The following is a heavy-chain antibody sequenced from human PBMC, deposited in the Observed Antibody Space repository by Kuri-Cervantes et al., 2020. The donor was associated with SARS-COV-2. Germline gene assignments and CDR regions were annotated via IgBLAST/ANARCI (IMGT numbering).Heavy chain of an antibody. V-gene: IGHV3-21*01. CDR1: GFTFSSYS. Sequence: GESLKISCAASGFTFSSYSMNWVRQAPGKGLEWVSSISSSSGYIYYADSVKGRFTISRDNSKNTLYLQMNSLRAEDTAVYYCARDSTCTTGTTVGNYYYYMDVWGKGTTVTVSS. CDR2: ISSSSGYI. D-gene: IGHD1-1*01. CDR3: ARDSTCTTGTTVGNYYYYMDV. J-gene: IGHJ6*03.